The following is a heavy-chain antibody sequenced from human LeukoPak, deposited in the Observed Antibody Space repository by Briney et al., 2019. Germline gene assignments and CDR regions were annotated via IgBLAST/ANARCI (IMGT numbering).Heavy chain of an antibody. J-gene: IGHJ3*02. Sequence: GGSLRLSCAASGFTFSSYGMHWVRQAPGKGLEWVAFIRYDGSNKYYADSVKGRFTISRDNSKNTLYLQMNSLRAEDTAVYYCARGLLWFGEFYDAFDIWGQGTMVTVSS. CDR1: GFTFSSYG. V-gene: IGHV3-30*02. D-gene: IGHD3-10*01. CDR3: ARGLLWFGEFYDAFDI. CDR2: IRYDGSNK.